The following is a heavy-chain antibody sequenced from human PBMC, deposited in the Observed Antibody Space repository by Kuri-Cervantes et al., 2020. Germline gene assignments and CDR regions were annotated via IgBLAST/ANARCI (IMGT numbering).Heavy chain of an antibody. V-gene: IGHV4-31*02. CDR1: GASINSGGYY. J-gene: IGHJ5*02. CDR2: IYYSGST. CDR3: ARRGLGLQNWFDP. Sequence: SCTVSGASINSGGYYWSWIRQHPGKGLEWIGYIYYSGSTYYNPSLKSRASISVDTSKNQFSLKLNSVTAADTAVFYCARRGLGLQNWFDPWGQGTLVTVSS. D-gene: IGHD2-15*01.